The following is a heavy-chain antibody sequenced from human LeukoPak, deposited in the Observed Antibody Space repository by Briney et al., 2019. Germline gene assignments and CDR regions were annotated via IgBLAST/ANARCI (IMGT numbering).Heavy chain of an antibody. Sequence: ASVKVSCKASGYTFTSYDINWVRQATGQGLEWMGWMNPNSGNTGYAQKFQGRVTMTRNTSISTAYMELSSLSSEDTAVYYCARGKKQWLVLTYFDYWGQGTLVTVSS. CDR1: GYTFTSYD. J-gene: IGHJ4*02. V-gene: IGHV1-8*01. CDR2: MNPNSGNT. D-gene: IGHD6-19*01. CDR3: ARGKKQWLVLTYFDY.